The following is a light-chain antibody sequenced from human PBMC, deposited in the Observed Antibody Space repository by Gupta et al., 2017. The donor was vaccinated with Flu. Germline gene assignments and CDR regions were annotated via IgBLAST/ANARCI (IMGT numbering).Light chain of an antibody. Sequence: FMLTQPRSVSESPGKTITISCSRDSGNIACNYVQWYQHRPGSAPTAVIYKDDQRPSGVPDRFSASIDSSSNSASLTISGLKTEDEADYYCQSSDIRSWVFGGGTKVTVL. CDR3: QSSDIRSWV. J-gene: IGLJ3*02. CDR1: SGNIACNY. CDR2: KDD. V-gene: IGLV6-57*03.